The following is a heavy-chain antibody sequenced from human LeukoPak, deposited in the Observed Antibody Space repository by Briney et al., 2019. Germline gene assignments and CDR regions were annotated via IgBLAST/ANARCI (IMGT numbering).Heavy chain of an antibody. Sequence: SETLSLTCAVYGGSFSGYYWSWIRQPPGKGLEWIGEINHSGSTNYNPSLKSRVTISVDTSKNQFSLRLSSVTAADTAVYYCARVVVVKGFCFDYWGQGTLVTVSS. V-gene: IGHV4-34*01. J-gene: IGHJ4*02. CDR1: GGSFSGYY. CDR2: INHSGST. D-gene: IGHD3-22*01. CDR3: ARVVVVKGFCFDY.